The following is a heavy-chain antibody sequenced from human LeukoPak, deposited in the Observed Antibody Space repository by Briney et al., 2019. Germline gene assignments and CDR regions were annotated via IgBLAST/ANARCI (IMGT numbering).Heavy chain of an antibody. CDR1: GFTFSSYG. J-gene: IGHJ4*02. CDR2: ISNDGSNK. D-gene: IGHD5-18*01. CDR3: AKEVGYSYGSDQYYFDY. V-gene: IGHV3-30*18. Sequence: PGRSLRLSCAASGFTFSSYGMHWVRQAPGKGLEWVAVISNDGSNKYYADSVKGRFTISRDNPKNTLYLQMNSLRAEDTAVYYCAKEVGYSYGSDQYYFDYWGQGTLVTVSS.